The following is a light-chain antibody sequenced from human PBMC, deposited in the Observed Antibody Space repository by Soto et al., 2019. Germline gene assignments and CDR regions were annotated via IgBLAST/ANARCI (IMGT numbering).Light chain of an antibody. Sequence: QSVLTQPASVSGSPGQSITISCTGTSSDVGGYNYVSWYQQHPGKAPKLMIYDVSNRPSGVSNRFSGSKSGSTASLTISGLQAEDEADYYCSSYTSSSHFYVFGNGTKVTVL. V-gene: IGLV2-14*01. J-gene: IGLJ1*01. CDR1: SSDVGGYNY. CDR2: DVS. CDR3: SSYTSSSHFYV.